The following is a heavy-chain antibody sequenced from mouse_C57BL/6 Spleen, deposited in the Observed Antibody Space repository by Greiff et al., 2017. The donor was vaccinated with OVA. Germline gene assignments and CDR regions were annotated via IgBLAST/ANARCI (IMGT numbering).Heavy chain of an antibody. CDR2: IDPSDSYT. CDR1: GYTFTSYW. J-gene: IGHJ2*01. V-gene: IGHV1-59*01. D-gene: IGHD3-1*01. CDR3: ARVLGGGY. Sequence: QVQLQQPGAELVRPGTSVKLSCEASGYTFTSYWMHWVKQRPGQGLEWIGVIDPSDSYTNYNQKFKGKATLTVDTSSSTAYMQLSSLTSENSAVYYCARVLGGGYWGQGTTLTVSS.